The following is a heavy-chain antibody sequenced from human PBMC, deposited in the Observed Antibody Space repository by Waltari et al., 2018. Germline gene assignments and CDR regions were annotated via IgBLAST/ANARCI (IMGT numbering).Heavy chain of an antibody. D-gene: IGHD3-16*01. J-gene: IGHJ4*02. CDR3: ARMGAGRAPDY. CDR1: VFSFNTYW. CDR2: IKPDRSDK. Sequence: EVQLVESGAELVQPGWSLMLSCSASVFSFNTYWMAWVRHSPGERREWVAAIKPDRSDKWYVDSVKGRFAISRDNAKKLLYLQMNSLRAEDTAIFYCARMGAGRAPDYWGQGTLVTVSS. V-gene: IGHV3-7*03.